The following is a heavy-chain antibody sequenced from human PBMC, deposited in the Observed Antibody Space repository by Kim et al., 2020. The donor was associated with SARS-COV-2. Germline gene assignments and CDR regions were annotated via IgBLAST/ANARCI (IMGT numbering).Heavy chain of an antibody. CDR3: ARDFYDFWSGPGGYFDY. CDR1: GFTFSSYS. Sequence: GGSLRLSCAASGFTFSSYSMHWVRQAPGKGLEWVATVLYDGSNEYYSDSVKGRFTISRDNSKNMVYLQMNSLTADDTAVYYCARDFYDFWSGPGGYFDYWGQGTLVPVSS. D-gene: IGHD3-3*01. J-gene: IGHJ4*03. CDR2: VLYDGSNE. V-gene: IGHV3-30*04.